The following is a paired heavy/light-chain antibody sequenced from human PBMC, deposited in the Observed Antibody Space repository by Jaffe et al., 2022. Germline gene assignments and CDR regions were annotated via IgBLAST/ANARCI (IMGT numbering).Light chain of an antibody. Sequence: DVVMTQSPLSLPVTLGQPASISCRSSQSLVHSDGNTYLNWFQQRPGQSPRRLIYKVSNRDSGVPDRFSGSGSGTDFTLKISRVEAEDVGVYYCMQGTHWPPLTFGGGTKVEIK. V-gene: IGKV2-30*02. J-gene: IGKJ4*01. CDR3: MQGTHWPPLT. CDR2: KVS. CDR1: QSLVHSDGNTY.
Heavy chain of an antibody. D-gene: IGHD3-16*01. CDR3: ASGRRFPN. V-gene: IGHV3-7*01. CDR2: IKQDGSEE. Sequence: EVQLVESGGGLVQPGGSLRLSCVASGFTFSTYWMSWVRQAPGKGLEWVATIKQDGSEESYVDSVKGRFTISRDNAKNSLSLQMNSLRGEDTAVYYCASGRRFPNWGQGTLVTVSS. CDR1: GFTFSTYW. J-gene: IGHJ4*02.